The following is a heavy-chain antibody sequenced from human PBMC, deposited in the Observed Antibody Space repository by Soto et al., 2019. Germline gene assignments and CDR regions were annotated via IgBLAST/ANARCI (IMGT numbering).Heavy chain of an antibody. Sequence: PSETLSLTCTISVGSISIGDYYWSWIRQPPGKGLEWIGYIYYSGSTYYNPSLKSRVTISVDTSKNQFSLKLSSVTAADTAVYYCARVSHHRDFDYWGQGTLVTVSS. CDR3: ARVSHHRDFDY. V-gene: IGHV4-30-4*01. CDR1: VGSISIGDYY. CDR2: IYYSGST. J-gene: IGHJ4*02.